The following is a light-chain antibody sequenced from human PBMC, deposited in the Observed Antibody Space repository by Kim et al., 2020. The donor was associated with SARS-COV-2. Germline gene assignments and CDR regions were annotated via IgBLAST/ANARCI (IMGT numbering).Light chain of an antibody. CDR3: QQSYSVPLT. J-gene: IGKJ1*01. V-gene: IGKV1-39*01. CDR1: QSISRN. Sequence: DIQMTHSPSSLSASVGDRVTITCRASQSISRNLNWYQQKPGEAPKLLIYTTSSLQSGVPSRFGGSGSGTDFTLTISSLQPEDFATYYCQQSYSVPLTFGQGTKVDIK. CDR2: TTS.